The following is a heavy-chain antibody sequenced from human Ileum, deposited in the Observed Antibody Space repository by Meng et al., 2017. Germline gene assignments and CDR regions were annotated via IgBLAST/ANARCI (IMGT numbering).Heavy chain of an antibody. CDR2: INHSGST. D-gene: IGHD3-22*01. CDR3: ARGGHDSSGYYSFDY. Sequence: QVQLQQLGAGLLKPSETLSLTCAVYGGSFSGYYWSWSRQPPGKGLEWIGEINHSGSTNYNPSLKSRVTISVDTSKNQFSLKLSSVTAADTAVYYCARGGHDSSGYYSFDYWGQGTLVTASS. CDR1: GGSFSGYY. J-gene: IGHJ4*02. V-gene: IGHV4-34*01.